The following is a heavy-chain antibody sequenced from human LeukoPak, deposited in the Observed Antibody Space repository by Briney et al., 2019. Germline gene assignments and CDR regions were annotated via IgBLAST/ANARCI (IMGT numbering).Heavy chain of an antibody. J-gene: IGHJ4*02. CDR1: GFTFDDYA. Sequence: GGSLRLSCAASGFTFDDYAMHWVRQAPGKGLEWVSGISWNSGSIGYADSVKGRFTISRDNAKNSLYLQMNSLRAEDTALYYCAELGPNGDHLDYWGQGTLVTVSS. D-gene: IGHD4-17*01. CDR3: AELGPNGDHLDY. CDR2: ISWNSGSI. V-gene: IGHV3-9*01.